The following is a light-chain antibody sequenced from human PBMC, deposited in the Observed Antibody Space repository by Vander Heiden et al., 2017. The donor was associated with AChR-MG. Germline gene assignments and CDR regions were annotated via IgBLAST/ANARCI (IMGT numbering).Light chain of an antibody. V-gene: IGLV2-11*01. CDR2: DVS. CDR1: SSDVGAYNY. CDR3: SSYAGTYTLV. Sequence: QSALTQPRSVSGSPGQSVTISCTGTSSDVGAYNYVSWYQHHPGKAPKLMIDDVSKRPSGVPDRISGSKSGNTASLTISGLQAEDESDYYCSSYAGTYTLVFGGGTKLTVL. J-gene: IGLJ3*02.